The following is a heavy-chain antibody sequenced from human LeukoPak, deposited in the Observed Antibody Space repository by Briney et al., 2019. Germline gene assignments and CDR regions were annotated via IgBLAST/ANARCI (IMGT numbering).Heavy chain of an antibody. CDR1: GFTFSSYG. V-gene: IGHV3-30*02. CDR3: AKEGAGPEWLFYFDY. D-gene: IGHD3-3*01. J-gene: IGHJ4*02. CDR2: IRYDGSNK. Sequence: GGSLRLSCAASGFTFSSYGMHWVRQAPGKGLEWVAFIRYDGSNKYYADSVKGRFTISRDNSKNTLYLQMNSLRAEDTAVYYCAKEGAGPEWLFYFDYWGQGTLVTVSS.